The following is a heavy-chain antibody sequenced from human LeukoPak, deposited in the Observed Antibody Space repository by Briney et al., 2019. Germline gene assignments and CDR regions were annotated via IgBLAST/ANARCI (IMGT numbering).Heavy chain of an antibody. J-gene: IGHJ4*02. D-gene: IGHD4-23*01. CDR3: ARSGNTVVPYYFDY. CDR2: ISGDGGST. Sequence: GGSLRLSCAASGFTFDDYAMHWVRQAPGKGLEWVSLISGDGGSTYYADSVKGRFTISRDNSKNTVYLQMNSLRAEDTAVYYCARSGNTVVPYYFDYWGQGTLVTVSS. CDR1: GFTFDDYA. V-gene: IGHV3-43*02.